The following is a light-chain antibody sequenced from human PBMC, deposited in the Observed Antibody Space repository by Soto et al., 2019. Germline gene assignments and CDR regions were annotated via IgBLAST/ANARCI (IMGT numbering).Light chain of an antibody. J-gene: IGKJ1*01. CDR1: QSVSSSY. V-gene: IGKV3-20*01. CDR2: GAS. CDR3: QQYGSSPGT. Sequence: DIVLTQSPGTLSLSPGERATLSCRASQSVSSSYLAWYQQKPCQAPRLLLYGASSRATVIPDRFSGSGSGTDFTLTISRLEPEYFAVYYCQQYGSSPGTFGQGTKVDIK.